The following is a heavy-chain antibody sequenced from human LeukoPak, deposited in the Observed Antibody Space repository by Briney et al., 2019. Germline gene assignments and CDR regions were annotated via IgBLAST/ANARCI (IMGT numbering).Heavy chain of an antibody. CDR2: ISAYNGNT. Sequence: ASVKVACKASGYTFTSYGISWVRQAPGQGLEWMGWISAYNGNTNYAQKLQGRVTMTTDTSTSTAYMELRSLRSDDTAVYYCARRARYCTNGICYGWFDPWGQGTLVTVSS. J-gene: IGHJ5*02. D-gene: IGHD2-8*01. CDR1: GYTFTSYG. CDR3: ARRARYCTNGICYGWFDP. V-gene: IGHV1-18*01.